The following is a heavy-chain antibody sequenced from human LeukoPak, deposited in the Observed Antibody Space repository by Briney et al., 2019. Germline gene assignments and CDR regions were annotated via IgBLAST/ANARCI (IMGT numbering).Heavy chain of an antibody. J-gene: IGHJ4*02. CDR3: ARDRGSGYLDY. V-gene: IGHV3-53*01. Sequence: PGGSLRPSCAASGFTVSSNYMSWVRQAPGKGLEWVSVIYSGGSTYYADSVKGRFTISRDNSKNTLYLQMNSLRAEDTAVYYCARDRGSGYLDYWGQGTLVTVSS. D-gene: IGHD3-22*01. CDR2: IYSGGST. CDR1: GFTVSSNY.